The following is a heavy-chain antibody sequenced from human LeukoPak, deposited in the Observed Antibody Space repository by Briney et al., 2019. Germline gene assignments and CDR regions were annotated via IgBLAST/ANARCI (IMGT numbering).Heavy chain of an antibody. CDR2: IWYDGSNK. CDR3: ARDGSSGWYWVDY. J-gene: IGHJ4*02. Sequence: GGSLRLSCAASGFTFSSYSMNWVRQALGKGLEWVAVIWYDGSNKYYADSVKGRFTISRDNSKNTLYLQMNSLRAEDTAVYYCARDGSSGWYWVDYWGQGTLVTVSS. D-gene: IGHD6-19*01. CDR1: GFTFSSYS. V-gene: IGHV3-33*08.